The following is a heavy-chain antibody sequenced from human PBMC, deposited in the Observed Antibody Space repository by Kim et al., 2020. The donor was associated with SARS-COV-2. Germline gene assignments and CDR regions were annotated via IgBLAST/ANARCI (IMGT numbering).Heavy chain of an antibody. Sequence: RGSLRLSCAASGFTVSSNYMSWVRQAPGKGLEWVSVIYSGGSTYYADSVKGRFTISRDNSKNTLYLQMNSLRAEDTAVYYCARDATDYGDYWSGYYYGMDVWGQGTTVTVSS. V-gene: IGHV3-66*01. CDR1: GFTVSSNY. D-gene: IGHD4-17*01. J-gene: IGHJ6*02. CDR2: IYSGGST. CDR3: ARDATDYGDYWSGYYYGMDV.